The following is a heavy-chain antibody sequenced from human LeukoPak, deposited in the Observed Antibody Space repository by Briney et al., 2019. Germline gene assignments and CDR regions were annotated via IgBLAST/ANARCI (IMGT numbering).Heavy chain of an antibody. CDR1: GYSISSGYY. J-gene: IGHJ4*02. CDR2: IYHSGST. Sequence: SETLSLTCTVSGYSISSGYYWGWIRQPPGKGLEWIGSIYHSGSTYYNPSLKSRVTISVDTSKNQFSLKLSSVTAADTAVYYCARAPFPYYYDSSGYDTRFDYWGQGTLVTVSS. CDR3: ARAPFPYYYDSSGYDTRFDY. V-gene: IGHV4-38-2*02. D-gene: IGHD3-22*01.